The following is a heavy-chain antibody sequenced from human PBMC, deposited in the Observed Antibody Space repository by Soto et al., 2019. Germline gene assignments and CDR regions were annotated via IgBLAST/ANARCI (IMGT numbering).Heavy chain of an antibody. D-gene: IGHD3-3*01. CDR2: IYYSGST. Sequence: PSGTLDFTFSVLGASITSTGYSGGGICQPKGKGLEWIGSIYYSGSTYYNPSLKSRVTISVDTSKNQFSLKLSSVTAADTAVYYCALHGRPIYREMTHLDYWGQGPLVTVSS. V-gene: IGHV4-39*01. CDR1: GASITSTGYS. CDR3: ALHGRPIYREMTHLDY. J-gene: IGHJ4*02.